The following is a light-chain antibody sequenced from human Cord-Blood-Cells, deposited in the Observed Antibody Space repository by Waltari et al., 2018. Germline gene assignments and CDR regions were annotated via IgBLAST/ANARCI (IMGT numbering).Light chain of an antibody. V-gene: IGKV1-39*01. CDR3: QQSYSTPRT. CDR1: QSISSY. J-gene: IGKJ1*01. Sequence: IQMNQSPSSLSPSVGDSVTITCRASQSISSYLNWYQQKPGKAPKLLIYSASSLQSGVPSRFSGSGSGTDFTLTISSLQPEDFATYYCQQSYSTPRTFGQGTKVEIK. CDR2: SAS.